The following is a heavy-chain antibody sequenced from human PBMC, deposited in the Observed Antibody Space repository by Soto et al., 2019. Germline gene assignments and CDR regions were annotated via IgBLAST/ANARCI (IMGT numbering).Heavy chain of an antibody. CDR3: ARCIQGDYYYGMNV. J-gene: IGHJ6*02. CDR2: INADYGNT. V-gene: IGHV1-18*01. Sequence: ASVKVSCKAYGYTFTNFDISWVRQAPGQGLEWMGRINADYGNTQYAQKFRGRVTMTTDTSTTTVYMELTNLRSDDTAVYYCARCIQGDYYYGMNVWGQGTTVTVSS. D-gene: IGHD5-18*01. CDR1: GYTFTNFD.